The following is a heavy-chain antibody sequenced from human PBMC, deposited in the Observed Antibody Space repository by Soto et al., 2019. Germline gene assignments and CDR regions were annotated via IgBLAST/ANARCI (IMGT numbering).Heavy chain of an antibody. CDR1: GGSISSSSYY. J-gene: IGHJ6*02. CDR2: IYYSGST. V-gene: IGHV4-39*01. D-gene: IGHD6-13*01. CDR3: ASSFISIAAAGQVYYYYYGMDV. Sequence: PSETLSLTCTVSGGSISSSSYYWGWIRQPPGKGLEWIGSIYYSGSTYYNPSLKSRVTISVDTSKNQFSLKLSSVTAADTAVYYCASSFISIAAAGQVYYYYYGMDVWCPGPTVTVSS.